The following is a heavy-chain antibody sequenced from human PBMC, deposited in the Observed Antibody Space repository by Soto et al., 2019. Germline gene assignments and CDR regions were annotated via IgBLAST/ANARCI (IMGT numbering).Heavy chain of an antibody. J-gene: IGHJ3*02. CDR3: ARGRGGTYDAFDI. CDR2: IYYSGTT. D-gene: IGHD1-26*01. CDR1: SGSIGTYF. V-gene: IGHV4-59*01. Sequence: LSLTCTVSSGSIGTYFWSWIRQPPGKGLEWIGYIYYSGTTNYNPSLKSRVTIFLDTSKNQFSLRLSSVTAADTAVEYCARGRGGTYDAFDIWGQGTLVTVSS.